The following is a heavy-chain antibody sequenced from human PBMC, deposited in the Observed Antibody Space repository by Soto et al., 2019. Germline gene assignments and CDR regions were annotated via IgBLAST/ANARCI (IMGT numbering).Heavy chain of an antibody. CDR3: ARDLSGMDV. CDR1: GDSVSSDSAD. CDR2: TYYRSKWYN. J-gene: IGHJ6*02. V-gene: IGHV6-1*01. D-gene: IGHD3-16*02. Sequence: QTLSLTCGISGDSVSSDSADWNWIRQSPSRGLEWLGRTYYRSKWYNDYAVSVKGRIIIKADTSRNQFSLQLNSVTPEDTAVYYCARDLSGMDVWGQGTTVPSP.